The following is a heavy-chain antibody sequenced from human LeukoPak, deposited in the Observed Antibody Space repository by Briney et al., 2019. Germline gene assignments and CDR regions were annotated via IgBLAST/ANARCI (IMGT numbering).Heavy chain of an antibody. CDR2: ISSSSGTI. J-gene: IGHJ4*02. D-gene: IGHD6-13*01. Sequence: GGSLRLSCAASGFTVSSNYMSWVRQAPGKGLEWVSYISSSSGTIYYADSVKGRFTISRDNAKNSLYLQMNSLRDEDTAVYYCARDLSYSSSPYYFDYWGQGSLVTVSS. CDR3: ARDLSYSSSPYYFDY. CDR1: GFTVSSNY. V-gene: IGHV3-48*02.